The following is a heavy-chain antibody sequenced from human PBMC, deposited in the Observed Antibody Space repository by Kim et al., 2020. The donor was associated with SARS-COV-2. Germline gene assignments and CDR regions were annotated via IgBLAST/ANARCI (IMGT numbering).Heavy chain of an antibody. D-gene: IGHD5-12*01. V-gene: IGHV3-33*01. CDR1: GFTFSSYG. CDR2: IWDGGSNT. CDR3: AREFRRDGYNPYYFDY. Sequence: GGSLRLSCAASGFTFSSYGMNWVRQAPGKGLEWVAVIWDGGSNTYYADSVKGRFTISRDNSKNTLYLQMNSLRAEDTAVYYCAREFRRDGYNPYYFDYWGQGTLVTVSS. J-gene: IGHJ4*02.